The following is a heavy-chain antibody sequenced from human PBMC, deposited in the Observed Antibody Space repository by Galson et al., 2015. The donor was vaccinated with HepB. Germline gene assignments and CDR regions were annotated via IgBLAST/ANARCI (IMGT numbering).Heavy chain of an antibody. CDR2: IIPIFGTA. V-gene: IGHV1-69*13. CDR1: GGTFSSYA. D-gene: IGHD3-10*01. J-gene: IGHJ3*02. CDR3: ARDLVWSRPYYAFDI. Sequence: SVKVSCKASGGTFSSYAISWVRQAPGQGLEWMGEIIPIFGTANYAQKFQGRVTITADESKSTAYMELSSLRSEDTAVYYCARDLVWSRPYYAFDIWGQGTMVTVSS.